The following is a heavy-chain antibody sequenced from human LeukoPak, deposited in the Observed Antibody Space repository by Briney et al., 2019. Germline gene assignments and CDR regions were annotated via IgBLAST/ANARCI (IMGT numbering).Heavy chain of an antibody. Sequence: GGSLRLSCAASGFTFSSYWMSWVRQAPGKGLERVANIKQDGSEKYYVDSVKGRFTISRDNAKNSLYLQMNSLRAEETAVYYCARVRGGSYWDYFDYWGQGTLVTVSS. CDR3: ARVRGGSYWDYFDY. J-gene: IGHJ4*02. CDR2: IKQDGSEK. D-gene: IGHD1-26*01. CDR1: GFTFSSYW. V-gene: IGHV3-7*01.